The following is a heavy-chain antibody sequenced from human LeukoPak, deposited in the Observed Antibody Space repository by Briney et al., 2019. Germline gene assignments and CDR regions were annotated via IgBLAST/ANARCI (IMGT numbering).Heavy chain of an antibody. Sequence: GGSLRLSCAASGFGFSDYYMNWIRQAPGEGLGWISYISGSGNVPYYADSVKGRFTVSRDNARNSLYLQMSSLRAEDSAMYYCARSRGYSISDAFNIWGQGTMVTVSS. CDR2: ISGSGNVP. CDR3: ARSRGYSISDAFNI. V-gene: IGHV3-11*04. D-gene: IGHD2-21*01. J-gene: IGHJ3*02. CDR1: GFGFSDYY.